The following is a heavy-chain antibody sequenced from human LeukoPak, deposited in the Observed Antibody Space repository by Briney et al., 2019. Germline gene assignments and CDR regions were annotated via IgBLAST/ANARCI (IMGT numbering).Heavy chain of an antibody. V-gene: IGHV4-38-2*01. CDR3: ARTVAARSVYFDY. CDR1: GYSISSGYY. D-gene: IGHD6-6*01. J-gene: IGHJ4*02. Sequence: SETLSLTCAVSGYSISSGYYWGWIRQPPGKGLEWIGSIYHSGSTYYNPSLKSRVTISVDTSKNQFSLKLCSVTAADTAVYYCARTVAARSVYFDYWGQGTLVTVSS. CDR2: IYHSGST.